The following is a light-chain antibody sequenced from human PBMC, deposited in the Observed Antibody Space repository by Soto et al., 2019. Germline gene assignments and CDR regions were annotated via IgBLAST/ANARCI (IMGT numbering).Light chain of an antibody. CDR2: RND. CDR1: SSNIGSNY. Sequence: QSVLTQPPSASGTPGQRVTISCSGSSSNIGSNYVYWYQQFPGSAPKLLIYRNDQRPSGVPDRFSGSKSGTSASQAISGPRSEDEADYYCAAWDDSLSAVVFGGGTKLTVL. J-gene: IGLJ2*01. V-gene: IGLV1-47*01. CDR3: AAWDDSLSAVV.